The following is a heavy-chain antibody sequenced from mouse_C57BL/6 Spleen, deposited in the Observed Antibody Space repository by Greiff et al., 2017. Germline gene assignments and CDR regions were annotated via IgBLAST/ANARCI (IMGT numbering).Heavy chain of an antibody. V-gene: IGHV1-76*01. CDR2: IYPGSGNT. CDR3: ATDPPYFDY. Sequence: QVQLKQSGAELVRPGASVKLSCKASGYTFTDYYINWVKQRPGQGLEWIARIYPGSGNTYYNEKFKGKATLTAEKSSSTAYMQLSSLTSEDSAVYFCATDPPYFDYWGQGTTLTVSS. CDR1: GYTFTDYY. J-gene: IGHJ2*01.